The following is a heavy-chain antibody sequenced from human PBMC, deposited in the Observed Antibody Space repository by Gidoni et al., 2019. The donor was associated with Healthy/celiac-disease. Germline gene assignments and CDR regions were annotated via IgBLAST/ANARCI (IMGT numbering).Heavy chain of an antibody. CDR2: ISSSGSTI. D-gene: IGHD5-12*01. V-gene: IGHV3-48*03. CDR1: GFTSSIYE. Sequence: EVQLVESGGGLVQPGGSLRASCAAPGFTSSIYEMNWVRQAPGKGLEWVSYISSSGSTIYYADSVKGRFTISRDNAKNSLYLQMNSLRAEDTAVYYCARAVASYYYGMDVWGQGTTVTVSS. J-gene: IGHJ6*02. CDR3: ARAVASYYYGMDV.